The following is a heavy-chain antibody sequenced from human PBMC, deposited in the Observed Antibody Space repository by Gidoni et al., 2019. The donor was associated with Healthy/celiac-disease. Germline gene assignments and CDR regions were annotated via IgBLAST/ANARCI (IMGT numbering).Heavy chain of an antibody. Sequence: QVQLVQSGAEVTKPGASVKVSCKVSGYTFTELSMHWGRQAPGKGLEWMGGFDPEDGETIYAQKFQGRVTMTEDTSTDTAYMELSSLRAEDTAVYYCATGDYYGSGSYAFDIWGQGTMVTVSS. CDR1: GYTFTELS. D-gene: IGHD3-10*01. CDR2: FDPEDGET. J-gene: IGHJ3*02. CDR3: ATGDYYGSGSYAFDI. V-gene: IGHV1-24*01.